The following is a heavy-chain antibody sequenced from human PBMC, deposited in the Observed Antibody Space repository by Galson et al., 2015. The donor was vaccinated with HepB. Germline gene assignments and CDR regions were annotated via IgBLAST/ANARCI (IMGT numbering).Heavy chain of an antibody. CDR2: ISWNSATI. CDR1: GFNFDDYA. J-gene: IGHJ6*02. D-gene: IGHD4-23*01. CDR3: AKDIGGILGGDSHYYYGLDV. Sequence: SLRLSCAASGFNFDDYAMYWVRQPPGKGLEWVSGISWNSATIAYADSVKGRFTISRDNAKNSLYLQMNSLRPEDTAFYYCAKDIGGILGGDSHYYYGLDVWGQGTTVTVSS. V-gene: IGHV3-9*01.